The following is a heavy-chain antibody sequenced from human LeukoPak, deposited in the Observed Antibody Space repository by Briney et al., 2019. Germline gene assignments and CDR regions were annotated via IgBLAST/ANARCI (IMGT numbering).Heavy chain of an antibody. V-gene: IGHV3-53*01. J-gene: IGHJ2*01. D-gene: IGHD3-3*02. CDR1: GFTVSTNY. CDR2: LYSGSST. Sequence: GGSLRLSCAASGFTVSTNYMNWVRQAPGKGLECVSILYSGSSTYYAAPVEGRFIVSRDSSKNTLSLQMNDLRAEDTAVYYCARVGDHFHWYLDLWGRGTLVTVSS. CDR3: ARVGDHFHWYLDL.